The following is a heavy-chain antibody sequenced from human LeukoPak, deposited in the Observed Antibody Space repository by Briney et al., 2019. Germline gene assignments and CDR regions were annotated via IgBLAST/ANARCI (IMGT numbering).Heavy chain of an antibody. V-gene: IGHV4-59*01. D-gene: IGHD5-24*01. CDR2: IYYGGT. J-gene: IGHJ4*02. Sequence: SETLSLTCTFSGGSIATYYWSWIRQSPGKGLEWIAYIYYGGTNYNPSLKSRVTISVDTSKNQFSLNLGSATAADTAVYYCARGDGYNSGYFEYWGQGTLVTVSS. CDR1: GGSIATYY. CDR3: ARGDGYNSGYFEY.